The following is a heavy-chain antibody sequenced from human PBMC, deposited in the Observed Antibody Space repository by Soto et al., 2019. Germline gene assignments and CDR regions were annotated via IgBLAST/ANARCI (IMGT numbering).Heavy chain of an antibody. V-gene: IGHV4-31*03. CDR2: IYYSGST. D-gene: IGHD3-10*01. CDR3: AREGSGSYYYYFDY. CDR1: GVSIRSGGYY. J-gene: IGHJ4*02. Sequence: SETLSLTCTVSGVSIRSGGYYWSWIRQHPGKGLEWIGYIYYSGSTYYNPSLKSRVTISVDTSKNQFSLKLSSVTAADTAVYYCAREGSGSYYYYFDYWGQGTLVTVSS.